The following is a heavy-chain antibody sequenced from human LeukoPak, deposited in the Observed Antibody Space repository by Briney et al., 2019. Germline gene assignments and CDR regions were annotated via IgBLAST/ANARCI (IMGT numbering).Heavy chain of an antibody. J-gene: IGHJ4*02. D-gene: IGHD1-7*01. CDR2: IYPGNSDT. Sequence: GESLKISCKGSGYPFTTYWIGWVRQMPGKGLEWMGLIYPGNSDTRYSPSFHGQVTISADTSISTAYLQWSSLKASDTAVHFCVCDRGNFDSFDFWGQGTLVTVSS. CDR1: GYPFTTYW. V-gene: IGHV5-51*01. CDR3: VCDRGNFDSFDF.